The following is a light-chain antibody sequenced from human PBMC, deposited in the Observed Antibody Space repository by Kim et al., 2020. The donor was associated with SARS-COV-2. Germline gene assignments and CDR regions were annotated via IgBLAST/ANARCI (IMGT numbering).Light chain of an antibody. CDR1: QSVSSSY. CDR3: QQYGSSPYT. V-gene: IGKV3-20*01. J-gene: IGKJ2*01. CDR2: GAS. Sequence: LSPGERVIRSCRASQSVSSSYLAWYQQKPGQAPRLLIYGASSRATGIPDRFSGSGSETDFNLTISRLEPEDCAVYYCQQYGSSPYTFGQGTKLEI.